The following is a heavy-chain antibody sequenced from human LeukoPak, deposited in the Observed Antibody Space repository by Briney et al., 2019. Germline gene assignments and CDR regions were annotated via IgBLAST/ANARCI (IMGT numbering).Heavy chain of an antibody. CDR2: IYYSGST. V-gene: IGHV4-59*01. CDR3: ARVYRSRITIFGVVIIPSWFDP. CDR1: GGSISSYY. D-gene: IGHD3-3*01. J-gene: IGHJ5*02. Sequence: SETLSLTCTVSGGSISSYYWSWIRQPPGKGLEWIGYIYYSGSTNYNPSLKRRVTISVDTSKNQFSLKLSSVTAADTAVYYCARVYRSRITIFGVVIIPSWFDPWGQGTLVTVSS.